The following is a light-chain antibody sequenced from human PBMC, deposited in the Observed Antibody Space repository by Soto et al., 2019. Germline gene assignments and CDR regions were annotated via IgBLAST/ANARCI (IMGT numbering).Light chain of an antibody. CDR2: NND. J-gene: IGLJ1*01. CDR1: GSNFGSNT. V-gene: IGLV1-44*01. Sequence: QSVLTQPPSASGTPGHRVTISCSGSGSNFGSNTVNWYQHLPGTAPKLLIYNNDQRPSGVPDRFSGSKSGTSASLAISGLQSDYEADYYCAAWDDRLKGYVFGTGTKLPVL. CDR3: AAWDDRLKGYV.